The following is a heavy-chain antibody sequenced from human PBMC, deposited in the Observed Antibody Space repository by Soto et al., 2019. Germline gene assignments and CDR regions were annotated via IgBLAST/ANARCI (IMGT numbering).Heavy chain of an antibody. Sequence: GGSLRLSCAVSGLTVSRTQMSWVRQAPGKGLQWVSVIYSAGSTYYANAVKGRFTISRDISENKIFLELNGLTVDDTAVHYCARAREPEYSSSIFFDYWGRGTVVTVSS. V-gene: IGHV3-53*01. CDR1: GLTVSRTQ. D-gene: IGHD6-6*01. CDR2: IYSAGST. J-gene: IGHJ4*01. CDR3: ARAREPEYSSSIFFDY.